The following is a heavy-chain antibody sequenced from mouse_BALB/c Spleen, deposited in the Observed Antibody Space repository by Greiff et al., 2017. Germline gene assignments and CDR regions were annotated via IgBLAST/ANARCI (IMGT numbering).Heavy chain of an antibody. Sequence: DLVKPGASVKLSCTASGYTFTSYWINWIKQRPGQGLEWIGRIAPGSGSTYYNEMFKGKATLTVDTSSSTAYIQLSSLSSEDTAVYFCARRGGVDFDYWGQGTTLTVSS. CDR1: GYTFTSYW. J-gene: IGHJ2*01. CDR3: ARRGGVDFDY. V-gene: IGHV1S41*01. CDR2: IAPGSGST.